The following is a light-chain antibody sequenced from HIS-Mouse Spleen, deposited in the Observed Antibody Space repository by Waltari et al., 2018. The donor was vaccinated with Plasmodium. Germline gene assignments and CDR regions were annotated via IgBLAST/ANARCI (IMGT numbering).Light chain of an antibody. V-gene: IGKV3-15*01. J-gene: IGKJ1*01. CDR2: CAS. CDR3: QQSYSTWT. CDR1: QSVSSN. Sequence: EIVMTQSPATLSVSPGERATLSCRARQSVSSNLAWDQQKPGQAPRLLIYCASTRATGIPARFSGSGSGTEFTLTISSMQSEDFATYYCQQSYSTWTFGQGTKVEIK.